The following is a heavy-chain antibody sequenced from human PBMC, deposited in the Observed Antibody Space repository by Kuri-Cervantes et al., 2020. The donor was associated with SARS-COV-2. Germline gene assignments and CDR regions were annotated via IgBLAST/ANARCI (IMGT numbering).Heavy chain of an antibody. Sequence: GESLKISCAASGFTFSSYEMNWVRQAPGKGLEWVANIKQDGSEKYYVDSVKGRFTISRDNAKNSLYLQMNSLRAEDTAVYYCARVPRSSSQTYWGQGTLVTVSS. CDR2: IKQDGSEK. J-gene: IGHJ4*02. CDR1: GFTFSSYE. D-gene: IGHD6-6*01. CDR3: ARVPRSSSQTY. V-gene: IGHV3-7*01.